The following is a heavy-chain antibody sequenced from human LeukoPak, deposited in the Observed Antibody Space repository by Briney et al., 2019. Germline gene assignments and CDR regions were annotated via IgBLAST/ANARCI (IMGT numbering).Heavy chain of an antibody. CDR2: IYHSGST. J-gene: IGHJ5*02. CDR3: ARDEDDSSGISQGVDP. CDR1: GGSISSGGYY. Sequence: PSETLSLTCTVSGGSISSGGYYWSWIRQPPGKGLEWIGYIYHSGSTYYNPSLKSRVTISVDRSKNQFSLKLSSVTAADTAVYYCARDEDDSSGISQGVDPWGQGTLVTVSS. V-gene: IGHV4-30-2*01. D-gene: IGHD3-22*01.